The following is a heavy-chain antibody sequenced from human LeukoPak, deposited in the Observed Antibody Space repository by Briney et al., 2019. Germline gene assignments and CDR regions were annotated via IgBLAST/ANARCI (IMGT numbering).Heavy chain of an antibody. Sequence: ASVKVSCKASGYTFTGYYMHWVRQAPGQGLEWMGWINPDSVGTNYTQKFQGRVTMTRDTSISTAYMELSRLRSDDTAVYYCAVGNQWLVPYNWFDPWGQGTLVTVSS. J-gene: IGHJ5*02. CDR1: GYTFTGYY. CDR3: AVGNQWLVPYNWFDP. V-gene: IGHV1-2*02. D-gene: IGHD6-19*01. CDR2: INPDSVGT.